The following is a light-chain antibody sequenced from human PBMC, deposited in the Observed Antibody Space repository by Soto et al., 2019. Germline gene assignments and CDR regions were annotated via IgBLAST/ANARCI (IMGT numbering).Light chain of an antibody. CDR3: QQYNNWPPVT. V-gene: IGKV3-15*01. CDR2: GAS. J-gene: IGKJ1*01. CDR1: QSVSSN. Sequence: EIVMTQSPATLSVSPGERATLSCRASQSVSSNLAWYQQKPGQAPRLLIYGASTRATGIPARFSGSGSGTEFTLTISSLQSEDFSVYYCQQYNNWPPVTFGQGTKVDIK.